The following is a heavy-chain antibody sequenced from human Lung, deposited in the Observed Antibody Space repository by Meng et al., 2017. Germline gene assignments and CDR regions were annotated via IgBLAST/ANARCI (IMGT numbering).Heavy chain of an antibody. D-gene: IGHD6-25*01. J-gene: IGHJ4*02. Sequence: QVQLVQSGAEDKKLGASAKVSCKPSGYNFPDYYIHWVRRAPGQGLEWMGRINPKSGDTHYAQKFQARVTMTGDTSISTAYMELSGLRSDDTAMYYCARDEDISAAGKLFGNYWGQGTLVTVSS. CDR2: INPKSGDT. V-gene: IGHV1-2*06. CDR1: GYNFPDYY. CDR3: ARDEDISAAGKLFGNY.